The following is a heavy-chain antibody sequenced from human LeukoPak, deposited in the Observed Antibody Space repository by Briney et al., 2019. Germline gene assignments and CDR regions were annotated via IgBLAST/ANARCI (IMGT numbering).Heavy chain of an antibody. D-gene: IGHD6-19*01. J-gene: IGHJ4*02. Sequence: SETLSLTCTASGGSISSYYWSWIRQPPGKGLEWIGYIYYSGSTNYNPSLKSRVTISVDTSKNQFSLKLSSVTAADTAVYYCARLGYSSGWYYFDYWGQGTLVTVSS. CDR1: GGSISSYY. CDR2: IYYSGST. CDR3: ARLGYSSGWYYFDY. V-gene: IGHV4-59*08.